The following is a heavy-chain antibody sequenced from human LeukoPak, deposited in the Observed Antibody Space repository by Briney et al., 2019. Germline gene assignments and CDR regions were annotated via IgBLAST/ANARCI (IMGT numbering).Heavy chain of an antibody. CDR3: AKVSLPGSWYYFDY. D-gene: IGHD6-13*01. J-gene: IGHJ4*02. V-gene: IGHV3-9*01. CDR1: GFTFDDYA. CDR2: ISWNSGSI. Sequence: GGSLRLSCAASGFTFDDYAMHWVRQAPGKGLEWVSGISWNSGSIGYADSVKGRFTISRDNAKNSLYLQMNSLRAEDTALYYCAKVSLPGSWYYFDYWGQGTLVTVSS.